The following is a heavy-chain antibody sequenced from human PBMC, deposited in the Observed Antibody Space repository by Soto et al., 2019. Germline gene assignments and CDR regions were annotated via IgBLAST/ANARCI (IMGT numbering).Heavy chain of an antibody. J-gene: IGHJ4*02. D-gene: IGHD2-21*02. V-gene: IGHV3-21*01. CDR1: GFSFRDHS. CDR3: ARLPRGGVVTG. CDR2: ISSTGNDI. Sequence: VQLLESGGGWVYPGASLSLSCETSGFSFRDHSMNWVRQAPGQGLQWVSYISSTGNDIHYADSVKGRSTVSRANAKNAWFLQLNCLRDDDSAIYYCARLPRGGVVTGWGQGCLVSVSS.